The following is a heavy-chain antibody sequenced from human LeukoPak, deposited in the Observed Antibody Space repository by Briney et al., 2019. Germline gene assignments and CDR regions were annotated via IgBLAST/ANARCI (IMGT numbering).Heavy chain of an antibody. D-gene: IGHD2-15*01. CDR3: ARGPTPDY. Sequence: KPSETLSLTCTVSGGSISSSSYYWGWIRQPPGKGLEWIGSIYYSGSTYYNPSLKSRVTISVDTSKNQFSLKLSSVTAADTAVYYCARGPTPDYWGQGTLVTVSS. V-gene: IGHV4-39*01. J-gene: IGHJ4*02. CDR1: GGSISSSSYY. CDR2: IYYSGST.